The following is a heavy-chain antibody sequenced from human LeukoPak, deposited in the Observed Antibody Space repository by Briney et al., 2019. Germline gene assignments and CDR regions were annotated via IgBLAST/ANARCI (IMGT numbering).Heavy chain of an antibody. CDR1: GYTFTSYG. CDR2: ISAYNGNT. D-gene: IGHD3-3*01. CDR3: ASGGTLDYDFWSGPGFDY. V-gene: IGHV1-18*01. Sequence: ASVKVSCKASGYTFTSYGISWVRQAPGQGLEWMGWISAYNGNTNYAQKFQGRVTITADESTSTAYMELSSLRSEDTAVYYCASGGTLDYDFWSGPGFDYWGQGTLVTVSS. J-gene: IGHJ4*02.